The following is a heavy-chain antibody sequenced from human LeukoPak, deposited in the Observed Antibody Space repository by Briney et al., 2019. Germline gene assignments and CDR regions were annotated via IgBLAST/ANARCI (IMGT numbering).Heavy chain of an antibody. Sequence: SETLSLTCAVYGGSFSGFYWSWIRQPPGKGREWIGEINHSGSTNYNPSLKSRVTISVDTSKNQFSLKLSSVTAADTAVYYCARGHSPFVSSSSYFDYWGQGTLVTVSS. CDR1: GGSFSGFY. D-gene: IGHD6-6*01. V-gene: IGHV4-34*01. CDR3: ARGHSPFVSSSSYFDY. J-gene: IGHJ4*02. CDR2: INHSGST.